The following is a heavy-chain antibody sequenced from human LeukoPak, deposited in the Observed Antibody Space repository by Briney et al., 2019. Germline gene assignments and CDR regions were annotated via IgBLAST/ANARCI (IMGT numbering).Heavy chain of an antibody. CDR1: GGSISSYY. D-gene: IGHD3-9*01. J-gene: IGHJ6*03. Sequence: SETLSLTCTVSGGSISSYYWSWIWQPPGKGLEWIGYIYYSGSTNYNPSLKSRVTISVDTSKNQFSLKLSSVTAADTAVYYCAGGPTTGYYYYMDVWGKGTTVTVSS. CDR3: AGGPTTGYYYYMDV. CDR2: IYYSGST. V-gene: IGHV4-59*08.